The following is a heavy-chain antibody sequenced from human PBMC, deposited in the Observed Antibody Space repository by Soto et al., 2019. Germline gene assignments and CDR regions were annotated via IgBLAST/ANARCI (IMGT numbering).Heavy chain of an antibody. V-gene: IGHV4-39*01. CDR2: LSSGGRI. Sequence: SETVRQTFIVADSCNSGGRYLWDKIRQPPGKGLEWIGSLSSGGRIDYTPSLRGRLTMSVDTSKNHFSLTLSSVTAADTAVYYCARHSDGGCDVRECGFETWCQGTMVTVSS. J-gene: IGHJ3*02. CDR3: ARHSDGGCDVRECGFET. D-gene: IGHD5-12*01. CDR1: DSCNSGGRYL.